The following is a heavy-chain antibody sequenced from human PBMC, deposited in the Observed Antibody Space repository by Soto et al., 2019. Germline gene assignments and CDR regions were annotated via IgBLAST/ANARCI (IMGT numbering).Heavy chain of an antibody. V-gene: IGHV1-18*01. D-gene: IGHD4-17*01. Sequence: GASVKVSCKASGYTFTSYGISWVRQAPGQGLEWMGWISAYNGNTNYAQKLQGRVTMTTDTSTSTAYMELRSLRSDDTAVYYCARLEWINDYGDYPFFDYWGQGTLVTVSS. CDR1: GYTFTSYG. CDR3: ARLEWINDYGDYPFFDY. CDR2: ISAYNGNT. J-gene: IGHJ4*02.